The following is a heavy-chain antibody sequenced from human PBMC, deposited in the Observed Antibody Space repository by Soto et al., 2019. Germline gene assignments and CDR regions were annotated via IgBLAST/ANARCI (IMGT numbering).Heavy chain of an antibody. D-gene: IGHD6-13*01. J-gene: IGHJ5*02. CDR1: GYTFSSHG. CDR3: ERGSEPGIAASGTVSFDP. CDR2: ISAYNGNT. V-gene: IGHV1-18*03. Sequence: QVQLVQSGAEVKKPGASVKVSCKASGYTFSSHGISWVRQAPGQGLEGMGWISAYNGNTNYAQKLQGRVTMTKETSTSAAYIEQRSRRSDDMAVYDCERGSEPGIAASGTVSFDPWGQGTLVTVSS.